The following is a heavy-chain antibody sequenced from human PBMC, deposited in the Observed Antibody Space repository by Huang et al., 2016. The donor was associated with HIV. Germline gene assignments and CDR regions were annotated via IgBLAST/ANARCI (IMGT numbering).Heavy chain of an antibody. CDR2: KSNDGSNK. D-gene: IGHD3-22*01. V-gene: IGHV3-30*18. CDR1: GFSFSSYG. Sequence: QVQLVESGGGVVQPGRSLRLSCAASGFSFSSYGMHWVRQGQGKGWGWLEGKSNDGSNKYYEESVKGRFNISRDNSKNTLYLQMNSLRAEDTAVYYCAKSPAYYYDSSGSYYFDYWGQGTLVTVSS. CDR3: AKSPAYYYDSSGSYYFDY. J-gene: IGHJ4*02.